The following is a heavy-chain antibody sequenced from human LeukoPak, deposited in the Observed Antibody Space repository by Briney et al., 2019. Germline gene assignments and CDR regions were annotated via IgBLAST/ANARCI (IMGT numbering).Heavy chain of an antibody. CDR1: GFTFSSYS. J-gene: IGHJ4*02. Sequence: PGGSLTLSCAASGFTFSSYSMNWVRQAPGKGLEWVSSISSSSSYIYYADSVKGRFTISRDNAKNSLYLQMNSLRAEDTAAYYCARVGATVLFGVQYWGQGTLVTVSS. D-gene: IGHD1-26*01. CDR2: ISSSSSYI. V-gene: IGHV3-21*01. CDR3: ARVGATVLFGVQY.